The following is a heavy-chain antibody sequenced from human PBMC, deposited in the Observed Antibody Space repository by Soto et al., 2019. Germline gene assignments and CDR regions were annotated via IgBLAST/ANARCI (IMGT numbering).Heavy chain of an antibody. CDR3: AKGGAILAAGARGYLYKAMEV. J-gene: IGHJ6*04. CDR1: GYSVTVYF. Sequence: VPVKVSCKGSGYSVTVYFVHCVRQAPGKVRERMGWIDANSGDMYLAQRFQGRVAVNRDTTIGTAYMELRGLTSYDMAEYYCAKGGAILAAGARGYLYKAMEVGGKGTTVPVS. D-gene: IGHD6-13*01. V-gene: IGHV1-2*02. CDR2: IDANSGDM.